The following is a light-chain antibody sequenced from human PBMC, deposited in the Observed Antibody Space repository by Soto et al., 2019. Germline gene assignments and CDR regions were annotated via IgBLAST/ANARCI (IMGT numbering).Light chain of an antibody. CDR1: QSVSSN. CDR2: GAS. J-gene: IGKJ4*01. V-gene: IGKV3-15*01. CDR3: QQYNNLPIT. Sequence: EIVMTQSPATLSVSPGERATLSCRASQSVSSNLAWYQQKPGQAPRLLIYGASTRATGIPARFSGSGSGTEFTRTISSLQSEDFAVYYCQQYNNLPITFGGGTKVEIK.